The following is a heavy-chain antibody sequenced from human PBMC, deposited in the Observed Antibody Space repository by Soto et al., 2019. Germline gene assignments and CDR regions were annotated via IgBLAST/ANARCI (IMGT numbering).Heavy chain of an antibody. CDR3: ARERPDGARLDP. J-gene: IGHJ5*02. V-gene: IGHV4-30-4*01. D-gene: IGHD6-6*01. Sequence: SETLSLTCAVSGGSISSGDYYWSWIRQPPGKGLEWIGYIYYSGSTYYNPSLKSRVAISVDTSKNQFSLKLSSVTAADTAVYYCARERPDGARLDPWGQGTLVTVSS. CDR2: IYYSGST. CDR1: GGSISSGDYY.